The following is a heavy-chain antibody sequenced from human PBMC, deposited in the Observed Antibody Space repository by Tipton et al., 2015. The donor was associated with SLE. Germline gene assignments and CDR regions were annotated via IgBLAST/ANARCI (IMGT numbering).Heavy chain of an antibody. V-gene: IGHV4-39*07. Sequence: TLSLTCAVYGGYISSGSYYWGWIRQPPGKGLEWIGSIYYSGSTYYNPSLKSRVTISVDTSKNQFSLKLSSVTAADTAVYYCARSRDYGYFDYWGQGTLVTVSS. CDR3: ARSRDYGYFDY. CDR1: GGYISSGSYY. D-gene: IGHD4-17*01. CDR2: IYYSGST. J-gene: IGHJ4*02.